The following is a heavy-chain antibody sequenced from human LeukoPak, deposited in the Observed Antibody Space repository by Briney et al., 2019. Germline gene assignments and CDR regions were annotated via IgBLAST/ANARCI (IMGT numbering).Heavy chain of an antibody. CDR2: IRYDGSNK. V-gene: IGHV3-30*02. CDR3: AKDIIPYGDQAYYMDV. D-gene: IGHD4-17*01. J-gene: IGHJ6*03. Sequence: GRSLRLSCAASGFTFSSYGMHWVRQAPGKGLEWVAFIRYDGSNKYYADSVKGRFTISRDNSKNTLYLQMNSLRAEYTAVYYCAKDIIPYGDQAYYMDVWGKGTTVTISS. CDR1: GFTFSSYG.